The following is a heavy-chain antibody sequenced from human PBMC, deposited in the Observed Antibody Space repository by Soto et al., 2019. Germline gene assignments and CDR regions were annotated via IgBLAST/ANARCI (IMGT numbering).Heavy chain of an antibody. J-gene: IGHJ4*02. CDR1: GFTFSSYS. CDR3: ARDINGIADRRPRFDY. V-gene: IGHV3-21*01. Sequence: GGSLRLSCAASGFTFSSYSMNWVRQAPGKGLEWVSSISSSSSYIYYADSVKGRFTIARDNAKNSLYLQMNSLRAEDTAVYYCARDINGIADRRPRFDYWGQGTLVTVSS. D-gene: IGHD6-6*01. CDR2: ISSSSSYI.